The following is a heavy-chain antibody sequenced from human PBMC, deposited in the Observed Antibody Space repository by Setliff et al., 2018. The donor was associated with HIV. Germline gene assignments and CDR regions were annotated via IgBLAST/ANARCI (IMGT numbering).Heavy chain of an antibody. D-gene: IGHD6-13*01. V-gene: IGHV4-59*11. J-gene: IGHJ5*02. CDR2: IYYSGST. CDR1: GGSISSHY. CDR3: ASSAPDWFDP. Sequence: SETLSLTCTVSGGSISSHYWSWIRQPPGKGLEWIGYIYYSGSTNYNPSLKSRVTISVDTSKNQFSLKLNSVTAADTAVYYCASSAPDWFDPWGQGTLVTVS.